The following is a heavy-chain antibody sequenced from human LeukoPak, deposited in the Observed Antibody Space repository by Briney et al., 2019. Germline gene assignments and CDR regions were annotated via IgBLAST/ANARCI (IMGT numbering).Heavy chain of an antibody. CDR1: GGSISGDY. CDR2: IYYSGRT. Sequence: PSETLSLTCTVSGGSISGDYWSWIRQPPGKGLEWIGYIYYSGRTDYNPSLKSRVTMSLDTSKNHFFLKVSSVTAADTAVYYCARDSDTWFFDLWGRGTLVTVSS. CDR3: ARDSDTWFFDL. D-gene: IGHD1-26*01. V-gene: IGHV4-59*01. J-gene: IGHJ2*01.